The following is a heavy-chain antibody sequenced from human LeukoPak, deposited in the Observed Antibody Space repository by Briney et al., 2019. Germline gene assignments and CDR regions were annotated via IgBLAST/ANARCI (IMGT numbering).Heavy chain of an antibody. V-gene: IGHV3-30*04. D-gene: IGHD2-2*01. J-gene: IGHJ4*02. CDR1: GFTFSTFS. CDR2: ILYDGSTQ. Sequence: GRSLRHSCAASGFTFSTFSMHWVRQAPGKGLEWVAVILYDGSTQYYADSVRGRFTASRDNSKDTLYLQMNSQRVEDTAVYYCARVDCRSTSCSPFDYWGQGTLVTVSS. CDR3: ARVDCRSTSCSPFDY.